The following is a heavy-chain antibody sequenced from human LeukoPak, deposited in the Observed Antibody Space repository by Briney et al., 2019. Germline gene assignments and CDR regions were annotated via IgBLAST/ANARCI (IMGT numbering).Heavy chain of an antibody. Sequence: GGSLRHTCEASGFTFSDFYMTWLRQAPGKGLEWVSYISGSGSDIKYADSVKGRFSISRDNADNTLYLQMNSLRAEDTAMYYCSRDPCLVDYWGQGTLVTVSS. CDR2: ISGSGSDI. V-gene: IGHV3-11*01. J-gene: IGHJ4*02. CDR1: GFTFSDFY. D-gene: IGHD5/OR15-5a*01. CDR3: SRDPCLVDY.